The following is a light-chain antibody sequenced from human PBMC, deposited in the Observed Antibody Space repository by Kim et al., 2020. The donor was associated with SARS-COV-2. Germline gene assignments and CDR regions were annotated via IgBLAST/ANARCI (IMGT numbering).Light chain of an antibody. CDR1: SSNIGSNT. CDR2: TNN. V-gene: IGLV1-44*01. J-gene: IGLJ2*01. Sequence: QSVLTQPPSASGTPGQRVTLSCSGSSSNIGSNTVHWYQQFPGTAPKLLIYTNNQRASGVPDRFSGSKSGTSASLAISGLQSEDEAGYYCAAWDDSLNGVVFGGGTQLTVL. CDR3: AAWDDSLNGVV.